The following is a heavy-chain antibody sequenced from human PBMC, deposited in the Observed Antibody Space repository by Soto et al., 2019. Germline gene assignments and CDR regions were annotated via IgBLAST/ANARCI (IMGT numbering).Heavy chain of an antibody. CDR2: IYWDDDK. V-gene: IGHV2-5*02. CDR3: AHSRKSYYDILTGYNY. J-gene: IGHJ4*02. CDR1: GFSLSTTAMG. Sequence: QITLKESGPTLVKPTQTLTLTCTFSGFSLSTTAMGVAWIRQPPGKALEWLALIYWDDDKRYSPSLKSRLTITKDTSKNQVVLTMTNMDPVDTATYYCAHSRKSYYDILTGYNYWGQGTLVTVS. D-gene: IGHD3-9*01.